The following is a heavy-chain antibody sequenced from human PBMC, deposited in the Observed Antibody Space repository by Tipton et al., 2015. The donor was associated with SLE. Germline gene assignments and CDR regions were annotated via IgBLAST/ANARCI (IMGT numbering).Heavy chain of an antibody. CDR1: GGSISSSNYY. J-gene: IGHJ3*02. CDR3: ARQLARGAFDI. D-gene: IGHD1-26*01. CDR2: IYYSGST. Sequence: LRLSCTVSGGSISSSNYYWGWIRQPPGKGLEWIGNIYYSGSTYYNPSLKSRVTISVDTSKNQFSLKLRSVTAADTAVYYCARQLARGAFDIWGQGTMVTVSS. V-gene: IGHV4-39*01.